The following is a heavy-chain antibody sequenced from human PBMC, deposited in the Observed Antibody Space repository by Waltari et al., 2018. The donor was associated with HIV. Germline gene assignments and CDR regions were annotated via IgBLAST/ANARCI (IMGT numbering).Heavy chain of an antibody. D-gene: IGHD2-21*01. V-gene: IGHV4-34*01. CDR3: ARVVVMYWYFDL. J-gene: IGHJ2*01. CDR1: GGSFRDDY. CDR2: INKYGYT. Sequence: QVQLQQWGAGLLKPSETLSLTCAVYGGSFRDDYWSWIRQPPGKGLEWIGEINKYGYTNYNPSLKSRVTISVDTSKNQFSLKLTSLSDADTAVYYCARVVVMYWYFDLWGRGTLVTVSS.